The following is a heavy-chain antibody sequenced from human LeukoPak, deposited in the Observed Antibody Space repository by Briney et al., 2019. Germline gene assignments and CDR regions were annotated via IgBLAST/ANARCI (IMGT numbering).Heavy chain of an antibody. CDR2: ISVDGKTA. CDR3: AQGYLSGWYPH. D-gene: IGHD6-19*01. J-gene: IGHJ4*02. V-gene: IGHV3-23*01. CDR1: GFSVSNSG. Sequence: GGSLRLSCTVSGFSVSNSGMSWVRQAPGKGLKFISAISVDGKTALYADSVKGRFIISRDNSKNTLYLQMSSLRAEDTAVYYCAQGYLSGWYPHWGQGSLVSVSS.